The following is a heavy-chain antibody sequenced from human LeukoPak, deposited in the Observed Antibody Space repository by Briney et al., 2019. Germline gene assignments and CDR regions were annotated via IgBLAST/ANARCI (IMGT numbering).Heavy chain of an antibody. D-gene: IGHD3-10*01. CDR2: IYYIGST. V-gene: IGHV4-39*07. J-gene: IGHJ4*02. CDR1: GGSVTSSNYS. CDR3: ARFGSGSHNYNLDY. Sequence: SETLSLTCTVSGGSVTSSNYSWGWIRQPPGKGLEWIGSIYYIGSTYYNPSLKSRVTISVDTSKNQFSLKLSSVTAADTAVYYCARFGSGSHNYNLDYWGQGTLVTVSS.